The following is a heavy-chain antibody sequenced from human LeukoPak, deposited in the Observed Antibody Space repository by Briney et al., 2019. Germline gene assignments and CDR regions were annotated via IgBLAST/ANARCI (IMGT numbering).Heavy chain of an antibody. Sequence: PGGSLRLPCAASGFTFSSYEMNWVRQAPGKGLEWVSYISSSGSTIYYADSVKGRFTISRDNAKNSLYLQMNSLRAEDTAVYYCARYNWNYLDYWGQGTLVTVSS. D-gene: IGHD1-20*01. CDR1: GFTFSSYE. CDR2: ISSSGSTI. CDR3: ARYNWNYLDY. V-gene: IGHV3-48*03. J-gene: IGHJ4*02.